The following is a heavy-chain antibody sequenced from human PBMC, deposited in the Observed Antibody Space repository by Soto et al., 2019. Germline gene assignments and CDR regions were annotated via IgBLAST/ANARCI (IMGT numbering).Heavy chain of an antibody. Sequence: QVQLQESGPGLVKPSGTLSLTCAVSGGSISSSNWWSWVRQPPGKGLEWIGEIYHSGSTNYNPSLKSRVTISDDKSKNQFSLKLSSVTAADTAVYYCARGEEYDYGDDSFDYWGQGTLVTVSS. CDR3: ARGEEYDYGDDSFDY. CDR1: GGSISSSNW. CDR2: IYHSGST. V-gene: IGHV4-4*02. D-gene: IGHD4-17*01. J-gene: IGHJ4*02.